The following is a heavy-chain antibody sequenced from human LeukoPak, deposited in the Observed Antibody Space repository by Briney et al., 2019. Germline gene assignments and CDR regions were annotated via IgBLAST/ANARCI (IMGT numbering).Heavy chain of an antibody. Sequence: SETLSLTCGVYGGTFSGYYWSWIRQPPGKGLEWIGEITHTGNPNSNPSLKSRVTISVDTSKNQFSLKLSSVTAADTAVYYCARHNDYGDFPFDYWGQGTLVTVSS. CDR2: ITHTGNP. V-gene: IGHV4-34*01. D-gene: IGHD4-17*01. J-gene: IGHJ4*02. CDR3: ARHNDYGDFPFDY. CDR1: GGTFSGYY.